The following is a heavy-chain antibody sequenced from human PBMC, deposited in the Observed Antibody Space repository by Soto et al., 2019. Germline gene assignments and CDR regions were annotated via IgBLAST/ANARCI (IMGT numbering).Heavy chain of an antibody. CDR3: ARGGHVVVVTAALDY. J-gene: IGHJ4*02. V-gene: IGHV1-46*01. Sequence: QVQLMQSGAEVKKPGASVKVSCKASGDTFTEYDIHWMRKAPGQGLEWMGTVNPSGGHTTYAQHFLGRVTMTRDTSTSTLYMELTSLTSDDTAIYYCARGGHVVVVTAALDYWGQGTLVTVSS. D-gene: IGHD2-21*02. CDR1: GDTFTEYD. CDR2: VNPSGGHT.